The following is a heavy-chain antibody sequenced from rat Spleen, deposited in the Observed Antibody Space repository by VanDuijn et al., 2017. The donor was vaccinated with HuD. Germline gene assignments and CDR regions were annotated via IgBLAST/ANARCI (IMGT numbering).Heavy chain of an antibody. CDR3: ARDRTYYGYSPFAY. J-gene: IGHJ3*01. D-gene: IGHD1-9*01. V-gene: IGHV2-32*01. CDR2: VWSDGDT. CDR1: GFTLTRYH. Sequence: QVQLKESGPGLVQPSQTLSLTCTVSGFTLTRYHVHWVRQPPGKGLEWMGVVWSDGDTSYNSSLTSRLSISRDTSKSQVFLKMNSLQTEDTATYYCARDRTYYGYSPFAYWGQGTLVTVSS.